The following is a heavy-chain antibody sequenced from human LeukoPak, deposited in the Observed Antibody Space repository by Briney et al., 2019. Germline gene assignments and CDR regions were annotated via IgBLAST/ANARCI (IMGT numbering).Heavy chain of an antibody. CDR2: ISAYNGNT. Sequence: WASVKVSCKASGYTFTSYGISWVRQAPGQGLEWMGWISAYNGNTNYAQKFQGRVTMTTDTSTSTAYMELRSLRSDDTAVYYCARDASITIFGVVTRGEFDYWGQGTLVTVSS. J-gene: IGHJ4*02. CDR3: ARDASITIFGVVTRGEFDY. V-gene: IGHV1-18*01. D-gene: IGHD3-3*01. CDR1: GYTFTSYG.